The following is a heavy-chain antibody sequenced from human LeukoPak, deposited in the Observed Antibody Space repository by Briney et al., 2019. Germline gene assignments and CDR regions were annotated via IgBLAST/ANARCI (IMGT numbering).Heavy chain of an antibody. CDR3: ARGIGYSYGSFDY. Sequence: SVKVSCKASGGTFSSYAISWVRQAPGQGLEWMGRIIPILGIANYAQKFQGRVTITADKSTSTAYMELSSLRSEDTAVYCCARGIGYSYGSFDYWGQGTLVTVSS. J-gene: IGHJ4*02. V-gene: IGHV1-69*04. D-gene: IGHD5-18*01. CDR2: IIPILGIA. CDR1: GGTFSSYA.